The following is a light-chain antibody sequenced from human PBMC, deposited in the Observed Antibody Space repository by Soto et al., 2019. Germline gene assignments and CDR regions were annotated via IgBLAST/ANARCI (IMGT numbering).Light chain of an antibody. J-gene: IGLJ1*01. V-gene: IGLV2-23*01. Sequence: QSVLTQPASVSGSPGQSITISCTGTSSDVGSYNLVSWYQQHPGKAPKLIIYEANKRPSGISNRFSGSESGNTASLTISGLQPEDEADYYCCSYASRDTDVFGTGTKVTVL. CDR1: SSDVGSYNL. CDR3: CSYASRDTDV. CDR2: EAN.